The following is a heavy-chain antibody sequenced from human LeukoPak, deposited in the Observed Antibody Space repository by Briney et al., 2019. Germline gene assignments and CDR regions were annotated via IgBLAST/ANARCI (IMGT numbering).Heavy chain of an antibody. D-gene: IGHD6-19*01. Sequence: SETLSLTCNVSGGSISNRAYYWAWIRQPPGKGLEWIGSVFYSGSTYSNPSLESRLTISVDTSKNHFSLKLSSVTAADTAVYYCARAAVAARWFDPWGQGTLVTVSS. V-gene: IGHV4-39*07. CDR2: VFYSGST. J-gene: IGHJ5*02. CDR1: GGSISNRAYY. CDR3: ARAAVAARWFDP.